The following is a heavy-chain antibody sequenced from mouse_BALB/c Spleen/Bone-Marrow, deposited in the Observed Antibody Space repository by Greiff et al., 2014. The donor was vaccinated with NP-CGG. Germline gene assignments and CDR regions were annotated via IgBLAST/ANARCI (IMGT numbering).Heavy chain of an antibody. Sequence: VQLQESGPGLVQSSQSLSITCTVSGLSLTSYGVHWVRLSPGKGLEWLGVIWNIGTTDYNAAFISRLSITKDNSKSQVFFKMNSLKADDTAIYYCASEFAYWGQGTRVTVSA. CDR1: GLSLTSYG. V-gene: IGHV2-4-1*01. CDR2: IWNIGTT. J-gene: IGHJ3*01. CDR3: ASEFAY.